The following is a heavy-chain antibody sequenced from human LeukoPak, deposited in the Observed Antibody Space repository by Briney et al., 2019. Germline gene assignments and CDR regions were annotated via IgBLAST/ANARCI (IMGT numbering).Heavy chain of an antibody. CDR1: GGSISSGGYY. Sequence: KTSQTLSLTCTVSGGSISSGGYYWSWIRQHPGKGLEWIGYIYYSGSTYYNPSLKSRVTISVDTSKNQFSLKLSSVTAAYTAVYYCARDSDSSYFDYWGQGTLVTVSS. J-gene: IGHJ4*02. CDR2: IYYSGST. CDR3: ARDSDSSYFDY. V-gene: IGHV4-31*03. D-gene: IGHD3-22*01.